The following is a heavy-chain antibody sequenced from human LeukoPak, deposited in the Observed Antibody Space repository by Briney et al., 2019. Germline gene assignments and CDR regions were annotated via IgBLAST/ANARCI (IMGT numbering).Heavy chain of an antibody. D-gene: IGHD1-26*01. V-gene: IGHV3-15*05. J-gene: IGHJ4*02. CDR1: GFSFINAW. CDR2: IKSKADGETT. Sequence: PGGSLRLSCATSGFSFINAWMTWVRQAPGKGLEWGGRIKSKADGETTDYAAPVKGRFTISRDDSRNTLYLQMNSLKSEDTAVYYCVTDVPGGSYPFDYWGQGTLVTVSS. CDR3: VTDVPGGSYPFDY.